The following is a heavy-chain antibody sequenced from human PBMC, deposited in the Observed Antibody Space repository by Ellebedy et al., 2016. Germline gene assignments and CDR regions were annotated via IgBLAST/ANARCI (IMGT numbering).Heavy chain of an antibody. J-gene: IGHJ4*02. D-gene: IGHD3-16*01. CDR3: ARDNYGSIDH. CDR2: INLDGSAI. CDR1: GFSFSSHG. V-gene: IGHV3-74*03. Sequence: GGSLRLSCAASGFSFSSHGMHWVRQAPGKGLVGVSQINLDGSAIMHADSVKGRFTISRDDARNKLYLQMDNQRAEDTALYYCARDNYGSIDHWGQGTLVTVSS.